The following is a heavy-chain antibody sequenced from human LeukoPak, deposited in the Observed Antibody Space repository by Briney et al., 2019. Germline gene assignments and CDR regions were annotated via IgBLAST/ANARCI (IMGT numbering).Heavy chain of an antibody. V-gene: IGHV3-49*04. CDR2: IASKTYGGTA. J-gene: IGHJ4*02. CDR3: SRDQTPYY. Sequence: GGSLRLSCAASGFSFSNYGMNWVRQAPGKGLEWVGFIASKTYGGTAEYAASVKGRFTISRDDSKSIAYLQMNSLKTEDTAVYFCSRDQTPYYWGQGTLVTVSS. CDR1: GFSFSNYG.